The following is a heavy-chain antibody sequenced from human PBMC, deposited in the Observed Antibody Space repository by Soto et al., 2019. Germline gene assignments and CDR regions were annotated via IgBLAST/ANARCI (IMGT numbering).Heavy chain of an antibody. Sequence: PGESLKSSCNGSGYNFTTFWIGWVRQMPGKGLEWMGIIYPGDSETKYSPDFEGQVTISADRPTNTAYLQWRSLRASDTAMYYCARLGFPGAIYFDSWGLGTLVTV. V-gene: IGHV5-51*01. CDR2: IYPGDSET. CDR1: GYNFTTFW. CDR3: ARLGFPGAIYFDS. J-gene: IGHJ4*02.